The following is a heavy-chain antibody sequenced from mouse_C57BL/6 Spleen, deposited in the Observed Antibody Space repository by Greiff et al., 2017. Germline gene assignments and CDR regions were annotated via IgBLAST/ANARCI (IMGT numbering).Heavy chain of an antibody. Sequence: EVNVVESGGGLVKPGGSLKLSCAASGFTFSDYGMHWVRQAPEKGLEWVAYISSGSSTIYYADTVKGRFTISRDNAKNTLFLQMTSLRSEDTAMYYCARNYYGSSPCAMDYWGQGTSVTVSS. CDR2: ISSGSSTI. J-gene: IGHJ4*01. CDR3: ARNYYGSSPCAMDY. V-gene: IGHV5-17*01. D-gene: IGHD1-1*01. CDR1: GFTFSDYG.